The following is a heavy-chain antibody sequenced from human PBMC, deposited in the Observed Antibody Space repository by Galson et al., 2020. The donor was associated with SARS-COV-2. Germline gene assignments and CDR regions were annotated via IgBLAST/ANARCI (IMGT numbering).Heavy chain of an antibody. CDR3: ARDLGGYCSSTSCFIFDY. D-gene: IGHD2-2*03. V-gene: IGHV1-2*02. J-gene: IGHJ4*02. CDR2: INPNSGGT. CDR1: GYTFTGYY. Sequence: ASVKVSCKASGYTFTGYYMHWVRQAPGQGLEWMGWINPNSGGTNYAQKFQGRVTMTRDTSISTAYMELSRLRSDDTAVYYCARDLGGYCSSTSCFIFDYWGQGTLVTVSS.